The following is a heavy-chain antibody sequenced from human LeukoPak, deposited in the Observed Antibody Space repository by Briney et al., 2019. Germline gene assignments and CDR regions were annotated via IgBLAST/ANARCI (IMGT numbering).Heavy chain of an antibody. CDR2: ISGSGGST. Sequence: GVPLSLFCAPSGFPFSIYIMEWAPPAPARGLEWVLAISGSGGSTYFADSVKGRFTISRDNSKNTLYLQMNSLRAEDTAVYYCAKDVVGAINYFDYWGQGTLVTVSS. CDR1: GFPFSIYI. CDR3: AKDVVGAINYFDY. J-gene: IGHJ4*02. V-gene: IGHV3-23*01. D-gene: IGHD1-26*01.